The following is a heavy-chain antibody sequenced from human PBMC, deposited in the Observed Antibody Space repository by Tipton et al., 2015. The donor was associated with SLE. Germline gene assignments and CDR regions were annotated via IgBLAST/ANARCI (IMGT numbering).Heavy chain of an antibody. Sequence: TLSLTCTVSGGSISSYFWSWIRQPPGKGLEWIGEIDHSGSSNYNPSLKSRVTMSVDTSKNQFSLKLSSVTAADTAMYYCARGNAYGDYGRTRRNWFDPWGQGTLVTVSS. J-gene: IGHJ5*02. V-gene: IGHV4-34*01. D-gene: IGHD4-17*01. CDR1: GGSISSYF. CDR2: IDHSGSS. CDR3: ARGNAYGDYGRTRRNWFDP.